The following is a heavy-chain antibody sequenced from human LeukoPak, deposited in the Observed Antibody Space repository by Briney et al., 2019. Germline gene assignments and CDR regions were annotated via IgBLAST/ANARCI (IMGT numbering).Heavy chain of an antibody. CDR3: ARDGVYSSSEFDY. V-gene: IGHV1-8*03. Sequence: ASVKVSCKASGYTFTSYDINWVRQATGQGLEWMGWMNPNSGNTGYAQKFQGRVTITRNTSISTAYMELSSLRSENTAVYYCARDGVYSSSEFDYWGQGTLVTVSS. J-gene: IGHJ4*02. CDR1: GYTFTSYD. CDR2: MNPNSGNT. D-gene: IGHD6-13*01.